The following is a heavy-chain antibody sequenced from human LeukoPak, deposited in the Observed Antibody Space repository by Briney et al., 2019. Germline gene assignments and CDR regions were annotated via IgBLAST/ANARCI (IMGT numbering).Heavy chain of an antibody. Sequence: PSETLSLTCTVSGASISSYCWSWIRQPPGKGLEWIGYIYYSGSTNYNPSLKSRVTMSVDTSKNRFSLKVSSVTAADTAVYYCARDEGYSSSYFDYWGQGTLVTVSS. CDR3: ARDEGYSSSYFDY. CDR1: GASISSYC. CDR2: IYYSGST. J-gene: IGHJ4*02. D-gene: IGHD6-6*01. V-gene: IGHV4-59*01.